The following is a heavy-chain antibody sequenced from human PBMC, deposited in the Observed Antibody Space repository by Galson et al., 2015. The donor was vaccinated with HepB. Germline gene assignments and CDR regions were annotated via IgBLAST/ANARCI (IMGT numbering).Heavy chain of an antibody. CDR1: GFTFSSYA. D-gene: IGHD2-15*01. V-gene: IGHV3-23*01. J-gene: IGHJ5*02. CDR2: ISGSGGST. CDR3: AKDPVVVVAATESDWFDP. Sequence: SLRLSCAASGFTFSSYAMSWVRQAPGKGLEWVSAISGSGGSTYYADSVKGRFTISRDNSKNTLYLQMNSLRAEDTAVYYCAKDPVVVVAATESDWFDPWGQGTLVTVSS.